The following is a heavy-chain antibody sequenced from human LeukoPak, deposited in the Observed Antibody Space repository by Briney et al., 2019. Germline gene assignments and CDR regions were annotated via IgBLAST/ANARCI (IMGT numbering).Heavy chain of an antibody. CDR2: ISAYNGNT. D-gene: IGHD2-15*01. V-gene: IGHV1-18*01. CDR3: ARSRYCSGGSCYSGAFDI. J-gene: IGHJ3*02. CDR1: GYTFTSYG. Sequence: ASVKVSCKAAGYTFTSYGISWVREAPGQVLEWIGWISAYNGNTNYAQKLQGRVTMTTDTSTSTAYMELRSLRSDDTAVYYCARSRYCSGGSCYSGAFDIWGQGTMVTVSS.